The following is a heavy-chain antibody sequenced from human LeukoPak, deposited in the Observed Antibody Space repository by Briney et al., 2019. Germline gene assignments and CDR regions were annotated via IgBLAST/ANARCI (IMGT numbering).Heavy chain of an antibody. D-gene: IGHD3-22*01. CDR1: GYTFTGYY. J-gene: IGHJ4*02. Sequence: GASVKVSCKASGYTFTGYYMHWVRQAPGQGLEWMGWISPNSGGTNYAQKFQGRVTMTRDTSISTAYMELSRLRSDDTAVYYCARGSVRHYYDSSGYGSGDYWGQGTLVTVSS. CDR2: ISPNSGGT. V-gene: IGHV1-2*02. CDR3: ARGSVRHYYDSSGYGSGDY.